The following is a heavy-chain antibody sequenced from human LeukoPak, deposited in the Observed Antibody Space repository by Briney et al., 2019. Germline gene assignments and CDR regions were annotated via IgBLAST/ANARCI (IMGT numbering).Heavy chain of an antibody. CDR3: ASIAGANIIPFGAATLNPRDY. D-gene: IGHD3-10*01. V-gene: IGHV1-8*01. CDR2: MSPNRGNT. Sequence: ASVKVSCKASGYTFNSYDINWVGQAAGQGLEWMGWMSPNRGNTGYAQKFQGRGTMTRNTSISTAYMELSSLRSEGTAGYYFASIAGANIIPFGAATLNPRDYWRQGTMATVSP. CDR1: GYTFNSYD. J-gene: IGHJ4*02.